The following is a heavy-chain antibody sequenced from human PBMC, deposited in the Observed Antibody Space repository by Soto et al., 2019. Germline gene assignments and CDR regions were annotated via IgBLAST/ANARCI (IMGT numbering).Heavy chain of an antibody. CDR2: IVALFGTA. D-gene: IGHD3-16*01. CDR1: RGTFSNHA. Sequence: TSLKVSWHASRGTFSNHANNCVPQAPGGETEWRGGIVALFGTANYAQKFQGRVTTTADKSTKTAYMELSSLTSEDTAVYYCARGDDFDYYYGVDIWGQGTTVTVSS. CDR3: ARGDDFDYYYGVDI. J-gene: IGHJ6*02. V-gene: IGHV1-69*06.